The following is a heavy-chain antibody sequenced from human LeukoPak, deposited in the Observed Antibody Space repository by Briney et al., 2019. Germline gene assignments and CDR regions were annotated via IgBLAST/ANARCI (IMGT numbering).Heavy chain of an antibody. CDR1: GVTLSNYG. CDR2: ISGSGGST. J-gene: IGHJ4*02. D-gene: IGHD3-22*01. CDR3: AKRGVVIRVILVGFHKEANYFDS. V-gene: IGHV3-23*01. Sequence: GGSLRLSCAVSGVTLSNYGMSWVRQAPGKGLEWVAGISGSGGSTNYADSVKGRFTISRDSPKNTLYLLMNSLRAEDTAVYFCAKRGVVIRVILVGFHKEANYFDSWGQGALVTVSS.